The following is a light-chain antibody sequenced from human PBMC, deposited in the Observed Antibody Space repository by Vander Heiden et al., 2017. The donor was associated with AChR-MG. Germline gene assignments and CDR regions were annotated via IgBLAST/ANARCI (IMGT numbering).Light chain of an antibody. J-gene: IGKJ2*01. Sequence: DSQMTQSPSSLSASVVDRVTITSQASQAISNHLHCYQQKPRKAPKLLIYDASNLETGVPSRFSGSGSETDFTFTISCLQREDISTYYCKQYDNPPPYTFGQGTKLEIK. CDR2: DAS. CDR1: QAISNH. V-gene: IGKV1-33*01. CDR3: KQYDNPPPYT.